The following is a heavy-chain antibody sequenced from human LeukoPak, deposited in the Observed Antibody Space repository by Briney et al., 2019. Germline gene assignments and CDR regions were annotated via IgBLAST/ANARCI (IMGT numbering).Heavy chain of an antibody. D-gene: IGHD6-13*01. CDR1: GFTFDDYA. J-gene: IGHJ3*02. CDR3: AKDKGIAAAGTDAFDI. Sequence: PGGSLRLSCAASGFTFDDYAMHWVRQAPGKGLEWVSGISWNSGSIGYADSVKGRFTISRDNAKNSLYLQMNSLRAEDTALYYCAKDKGIAAAGTDAFDIWGQGTMVTVSS. V-gene: IGHV3-9*01. CDR2: ISWNSGSI.